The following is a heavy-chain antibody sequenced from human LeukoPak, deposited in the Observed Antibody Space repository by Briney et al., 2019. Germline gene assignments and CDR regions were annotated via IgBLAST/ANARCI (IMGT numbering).Heavy chain of an antibody. CDR2: INPNSGGT. Sequence: GASVKVSCKASGYTFTGYYMHWVRQAPGQGLEWMGWINPNSGGTNYAQKFQGRVTMTRDTSISTAYMELSRLRSDDTAVYYCTRDDYGDYAAGYYGMDVWGQGTTVTVSS. J-gene: IGHJ6*02. CDR1: GYTFTGYY. D-gene: IGHD4-17*01. V-gene: IGHV1-2*02. CDR3: TRDDYGDYAAGYYGMDV.